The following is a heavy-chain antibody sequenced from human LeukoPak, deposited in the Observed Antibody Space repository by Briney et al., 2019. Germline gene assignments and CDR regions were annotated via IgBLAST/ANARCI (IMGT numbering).Heavy chain of an antibody. CDR2: ISAYNGNT. J-gene: IGHJ4*02. D-gene: IGHD1-7*01. Sequence: AASVNVSCKASGYTFTSYGISWVRQAPGQGLEWMGWISAYNGNTNYAQKLQGRVTMTTDTSTSTAYMELRSLRSDDTAVYYCARDLSSGTIDYWGQGTLVTVSS. V-gene: IGHV1-18*01. CDR1: GYTFTSYG. CDR3: ARDLSSGTIDY.